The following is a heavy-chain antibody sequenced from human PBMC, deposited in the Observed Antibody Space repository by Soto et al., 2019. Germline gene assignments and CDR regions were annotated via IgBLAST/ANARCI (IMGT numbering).Heavy chain of an antibody. CDR1: GYTFTSHD. V-gene: IGHV1-8*01. Sequence: QVQLVQSWAEVKKSGASVKVSCKASGYTFTSHDINWVRQATGQGLEWMGWMNPNSGNTGYAQKFQGRVTITRNTSISTAYMELSSLRSEDTAVYYCARWNYGYYARFDYWGQGTLVTVSS. D-gene: IGHD4-17*01. J-gene: IGHJ4*02. CDR3: ARWNYGYYARFDY. CDR2: MNPNSGNT.